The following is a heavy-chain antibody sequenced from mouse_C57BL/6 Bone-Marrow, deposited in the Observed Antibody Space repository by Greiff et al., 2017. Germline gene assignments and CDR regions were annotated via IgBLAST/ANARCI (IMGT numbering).Heavy chain of an antibody. D-gene: IGHD2-1*01. CDR1: GFSFNNYA. Sequence: EVQLVESGGGLVQPKGSLKLSCAASGFSFNNYAMNWVRQAPGQGLEWVARIRRKSNNYATSYADSVKDRFTISRDDSESILYLQMNNLKTEDTAMYYCVRDPYGNILWAMDYWGQGTSVTVSS. CDR3: VRDPYGNILWAMDY. V-gene: IGHV10-1*01. CDR2: IRRKSNNYAT. J-gene: IGHJ4*01.